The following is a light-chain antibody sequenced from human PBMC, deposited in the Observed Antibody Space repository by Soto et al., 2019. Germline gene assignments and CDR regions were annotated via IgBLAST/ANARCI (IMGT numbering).Light chain of an antibody. J-gene: IGKJ1*01. CDR1: QSINTW. V-gene: IGKV1-5*03. Sequence: DIQMTQSPSTLSASVGDRVTITCRASQSINTWLAWYQLKPGRAPKLLIYKASTLESGVSSRCSGSGSGTEFPLTISSRQADDFATYSCQQYQTYSQFGQGTRVEIK. CDR2: KAS. CDR3: QQYQTYSQ.